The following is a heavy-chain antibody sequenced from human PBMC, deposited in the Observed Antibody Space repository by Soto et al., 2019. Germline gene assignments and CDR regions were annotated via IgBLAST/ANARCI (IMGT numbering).Heavy chain of an antibody. V-gene: IGHV4-39*01. J-gene: IGHJ4*02. Sequence: PSETLSLTCTVSVGAIIDTDYYWGWIRHPPGKGLEWIGSIFHSWDTDYNPSLESRVTISVDTSKNQFSLMLNCVTAADTAIYYCPRHIRYTYGYFPRYIEQWAQGTMVTLSS. CDR1: VGAIIDTDYY. D-gene: IGHD5-18*01. CDR3: PRHIRYTYGYFPRYIEQ. CDR2: IFHSWDT.